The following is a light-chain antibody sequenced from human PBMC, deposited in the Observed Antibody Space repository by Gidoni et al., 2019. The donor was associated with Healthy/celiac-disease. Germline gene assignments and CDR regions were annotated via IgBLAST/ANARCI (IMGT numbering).Light chain of an antibody. V-gene: IGKV3-20*01. J-gene: IGKJ1*01. CDR2: GAS. Sequence: EIVLTQSPGTLSLSPGERATLSCSASQSVSSSYLAWYQQKPGQAPRLLIYGASSRATGIPDRFSGSGSGTDFTLTISRLEPEDFAVYYCQQYGSSQWTFGQXTKVEIK. CDR1: QSVSSSY. CDR3: QQYGSSQWT.